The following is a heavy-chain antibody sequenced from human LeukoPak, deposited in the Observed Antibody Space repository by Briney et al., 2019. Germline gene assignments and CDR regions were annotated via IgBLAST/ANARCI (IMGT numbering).Heavy chain of an antibody. D-gene: IGHD1-1*01. J-gene: IGHJ4*02. CDR1: SGSISTSNYY. CDR2: IFYSGST. Sequence: SSETLSLTCTVSSGSISTSNYYWGWVRQPPGKALEWIGNIFYSGSTYYSPSLKSRVTISVDKSKNQFSLKLSSVTAADTAVYYCARASHWNQLHYFDYWGQGTLVTVSS. CDR3: ARASHWNQLHYFDY. V-gene: IGHV4-39*07.